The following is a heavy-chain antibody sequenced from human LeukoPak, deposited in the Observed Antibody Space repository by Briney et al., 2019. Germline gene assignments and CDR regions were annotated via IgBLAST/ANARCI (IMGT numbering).Heavy chain of an antibody. D-gene: IGHD3-10*01. J-gene: IGHJ1*01. CDR2: ICRDVLST. V-gene: IGHV3-43*02. Sequence: GGSLRLSCAASGFTFDDYAMHWVRQAPGKGLEWVSLICRDVLSTYYAHSVKGRFTISRDNIKNSLYLQMNSLRTEDTALYYCAKDFYGSGSYTLWGQGTLVTVSS. CDR3: AKDFYGSGSYTL. CDR1: GFTFDDYA.